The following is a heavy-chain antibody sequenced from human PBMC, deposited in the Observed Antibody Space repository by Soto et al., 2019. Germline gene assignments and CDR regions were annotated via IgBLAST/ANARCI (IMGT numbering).Heavy chain of an antibody. CDR2: IDPSDSYT. J-gene: IGHJ4*02. V-gene: IGHV5-10-1*01. CDR1: GYSFTSYW. D-gene: IGHD5-18*01. CDR3: ARHRNTAMVMNY. Sequence: PGESLKISCKGSGYSFTSYWISWVRQMPGKGLEWMGRIDPSDSYTNYSPSFQGHVTISADKSISTAYLQWSSLKASDTAMYYCARHRNTAMVMNYWGQGTLVTVSS.